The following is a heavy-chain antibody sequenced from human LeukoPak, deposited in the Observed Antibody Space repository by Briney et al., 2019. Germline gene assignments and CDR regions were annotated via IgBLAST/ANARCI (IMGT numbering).Heavy chain of an antibody. CDR3: ARDSSSSGSRWFDP. CDR2: ISYDGSNK. J-gene: IGHJ5*02. Sequence: GGSLRLSCAASGFTSSSYGMHWVRQAPGKGLEWVAVISYDGSNKYYADSVKGRFTISRDNSKNTLYLQMNSLRAEDTAVYYCARDSSSSGSRWFDPWGQGTLVTVSS. V-gene: IGHV3-30*03. D-gene: IGHD6-19*01. CDR1: GFTSSSYG.